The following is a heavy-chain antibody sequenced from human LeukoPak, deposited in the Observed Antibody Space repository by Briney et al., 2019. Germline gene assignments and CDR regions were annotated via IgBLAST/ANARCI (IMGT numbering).Heavy chain of an antibody. J-gene: IGHJ4*02. Sequence: SETLSLTCTVSGGSISSYYWSWIRQPPGKGLEWIGYIYYSGSTNYNPSLKSRVTISVDTSKNQFSLKLSSVTAADTAVYYCARENPYSSSQPPFDYWGQGTLVTVSS. CDR3: ARENPYSSSQPPFDY. D-gene: IGHD6-13*01. CDR1: GGSISSYY. V-gene: IGHV4-59*01. CDR2: IYYSGST.